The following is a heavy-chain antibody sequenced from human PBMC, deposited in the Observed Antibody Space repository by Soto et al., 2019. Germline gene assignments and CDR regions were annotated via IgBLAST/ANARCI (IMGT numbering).Heavy chain of an antibody. J-gene: IGHJ4*02. V-gene: IGHV4-34*01. D-gene: IGHD1-7*01. CDR2: INHSGST. CDR3: ARDRDGLVNYYFDY. CDR1: GGSFSGYY. Sequence: PSETLSLTCAVYGGSFSGYYWSWIRQPPGKGLEWIGEINHSGSTNYNPSLKSRVTISVDTSKNQFSLKLSSVTAADTAVYYCARDRDGLVNYYFDYWGQGTLVTVSS.